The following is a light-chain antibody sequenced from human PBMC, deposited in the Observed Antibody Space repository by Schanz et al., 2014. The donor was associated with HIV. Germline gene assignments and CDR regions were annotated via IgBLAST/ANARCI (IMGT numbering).Light chain of an antibody. CDR1: TSDIGNHDF. CDR2: EVN. J-gene: IGLJ2*01. V-gene: IGLV2-8*01. CDR3: SSHGGPKV. Sequence: QSALTQPPSASGSPGQSVTISCTGTTSDIGNHDFVSWYQQHPGKAPKLMIYEVNRRPSGVPDRFSGSKSGNTASLTVSGLQAEDEADYYCSSHGGPKVFGGGTKLTVL.